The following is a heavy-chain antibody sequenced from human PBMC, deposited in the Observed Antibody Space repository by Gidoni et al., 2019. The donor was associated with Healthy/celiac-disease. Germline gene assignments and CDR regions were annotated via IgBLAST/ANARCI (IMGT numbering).Heavy chain of an antibody. Sequence: GGSISSSSYYWGWIRQPPGKGLAWIGSIYYSGSTYYNPSLKSRVTISVDTSKNQFSLKLSSVTAADTAVYYCASQGNIAVAEIAVLWGYYYYGMDVWGQGTTVTVSS. CDR3: ASQGNIAVAEIAVLWGYYYYGMDV. V-gene: IGHV4-39*01. D-gene: IGHD6-19*01. J-gene: IGHJ6*02. CDR1: GGSISSSSYY. CDR2: IYYSGST.